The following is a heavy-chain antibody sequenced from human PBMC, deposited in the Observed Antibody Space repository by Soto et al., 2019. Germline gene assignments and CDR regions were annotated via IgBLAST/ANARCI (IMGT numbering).Heavy chain of an antibody. J-gene: IGHJ6*02. V-gene: IGHV1-18*04. CDR1: GCTFTSYG. CDR2: ISAYNGNT. D-gene: IGHD3-3*01. Sequence: ASVKVSCKASGCTFTSYGISWVRQAPGQGLEWMGWISAYNGNTNYAQKLQGRVTMTTDTSTSTAYMELRSLRSDDTAVYYCARGWSGYFYYYGMDVWGQGTTVPVYS. CDR3: ARGWSGYFYYYGMDV.